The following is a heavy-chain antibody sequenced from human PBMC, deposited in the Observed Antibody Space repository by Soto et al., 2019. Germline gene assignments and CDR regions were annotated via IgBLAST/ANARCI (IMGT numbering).Heavy chain of an antibody. CDR1: GFTVSSSY. D-gene: IGHD3-3*01. Sequence: EVQLVESGGGLIQPGGSLRLSCAASGFTVSSSYMSWVRQAPGKGLEWVSVIYRGGSTYYADSVKGRFTISRDNSKNTLYLQMNSLRAEDTAVYYCARDGFWSDYGFDPWGQGTLVTVSS. J-gene: IGHJ5*02. V-gene: IGHV3-53*01. CDR3: ARDGFWSDYGFDP. CDR2: IYRGGST.